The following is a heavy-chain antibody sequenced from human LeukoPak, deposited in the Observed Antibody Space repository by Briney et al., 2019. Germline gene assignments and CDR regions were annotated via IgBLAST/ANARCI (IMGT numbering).Heavy chain of an antibody. V-gene: IGHV3-21*01. D-gene: IGHD4-17*01. CDR1: GFTFSSYS. CDR2: ISSSSSYI. CDR3: ARPYGDYARGALDI. Sequence: PGGSLRLSCAASGFTFSSYSMNWVRQAPGKGLEWVSSISSSSSYIYYADSVKGRFIISRDNSKNTLYLQMNSLRAEDTATYYCARPYGDYARGALDIWGQGTMVAVSS. J-gene: IGHJ3*02.